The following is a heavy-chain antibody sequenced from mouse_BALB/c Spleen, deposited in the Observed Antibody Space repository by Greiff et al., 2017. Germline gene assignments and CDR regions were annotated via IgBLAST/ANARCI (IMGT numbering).Heavy chain of an antibody. Sequence: EVKLQQSGPELMKPGASVKISCKASGYSFTSYYMHWVKQSHGKSLEWIGYIDPFNGGTSYNQKFKGKATLTVDKSSSTAYMHLSSLTSEDSAVYYCASMGWDVGYFDVWGAGTTVTVSS. D-gene: IGHD4-1*01. CDR1: GYSFTSYY. CDR3: ASMGWDVGYFDV. V-gene: IGHV1-28*01. CDR2: IDPFNGGT. J-gene: IGHJ1*01.